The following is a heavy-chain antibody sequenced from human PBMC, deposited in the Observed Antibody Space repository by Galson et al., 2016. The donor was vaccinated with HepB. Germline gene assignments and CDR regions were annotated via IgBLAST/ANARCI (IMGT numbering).Heavy chain of an antibody. CDR2: ISGSGGGT. V-gene: IGHV3-23*01. CDR1: GFTFSDYA. D-gene: IGHD1-26*01. J-gene: IGHJ4*02. CDR3: AKGVASTRRGVDY. Sequence: SLRLSCAASGFTFSDYAMTWVRQAPGKGLKWVSGISGSGGGTYYADSVKGRFTISRDNSKNTLYLQMNSLRVEDTARYYCAKGVASTRRGVDYWGQGILVTVS.